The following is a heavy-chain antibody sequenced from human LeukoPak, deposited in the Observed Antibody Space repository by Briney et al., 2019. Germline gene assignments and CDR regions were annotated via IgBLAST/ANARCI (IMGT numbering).Heavy chain of an antibody. CDR1: GGSISSYY. Sequence: KPSETLSLTCTVSGGSISSYYWSWIRQPPGKGLEWIGYIYYSGSTNYNPSLKSRVTISVDTSKNQFSLKLSSVTAADTAVYYCARAQPARYCTSTSCYAAFDIWGQGTMVTVSS. J-gene: IGHJ3*02. V-gene: IGHV4-59*01. CDR2: IYYSGST. D-gene: IGHD2-2*01. CDR3: ARAQPARYCTSTSCYAAFDI.